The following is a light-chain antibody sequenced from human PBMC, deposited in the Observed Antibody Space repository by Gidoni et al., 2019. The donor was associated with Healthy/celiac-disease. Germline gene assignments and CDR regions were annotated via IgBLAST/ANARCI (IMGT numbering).Light chain of an antibody. J-gene: IGLJ3*02. V-gene: IGLV1-40*01. CDR3: QSYDSSLSGWV. Sequence: QSVLTQPPSVSGPPGQRVTISCTGSSSNFGAGYDVHWYQQLPGTAPKLLIYGNSNRPSGVPDRFSGSKSGTSASLAITGLQAEDEADYYCQSYDSSLSGWVFGGGTKLTVL. CDR2: GNS. CDR1: SSNFGAGYD.